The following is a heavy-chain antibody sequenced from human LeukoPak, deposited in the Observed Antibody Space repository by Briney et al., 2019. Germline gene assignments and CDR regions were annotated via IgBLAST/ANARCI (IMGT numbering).Heavy chain of an antibody. V-gene: IGHV3-21*01. CDR1: GFTFSSYS. Sequence: GSLRLSCAASGFTFSSYSMNWVRQAPGKGLEWVSSISSSSSYIYYADSVKGRFTISRDNAKNSLYLQMNSLRAEDTAVYYCASSAIVGATNDYWGQGTLVTVSS. CDR3: ASSAIVGATNDY. CDR2: ISSSSSYI. D-gene: IGHD1-26*01. J-gene: IGHJ4*02.